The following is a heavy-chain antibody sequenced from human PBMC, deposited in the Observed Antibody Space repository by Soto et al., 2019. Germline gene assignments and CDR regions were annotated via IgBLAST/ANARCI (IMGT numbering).Heavy chain of an antibody. Sequence: SCKASGYTFTSYGISWVRQAPGQGLEWMGWISAYNGNTNYAQKLQGRVTMTTDTSTSTAYMELRSLRSDDTAVYYCARGYYCSSTSCYTNWFDPWGQGTLVTVSS. CDR1: GYTFTSYG. V-gene: IGHV1-18*04. J-gene: IGHJ5*02. D-gene: IGHD2-2*02. CDR2: ISAYNGNT. CDR3: ARGYYCSSTSCYTNWFDP.